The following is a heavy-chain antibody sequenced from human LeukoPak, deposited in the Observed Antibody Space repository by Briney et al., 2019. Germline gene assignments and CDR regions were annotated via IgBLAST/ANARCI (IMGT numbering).Heavy chain of an antibody. D-gene: IGHD3-22*01. Sequence: SETLCLTCTVSGVSLSGHYWSWIRQPPGKRLEWIGYVSYTGRSKYNPSLQRRVTISIDTSKSQFPLKLTSVTSADTAVYSCARLLDNDISGDPDTFDVWGQGTTVIVSS. CDR2: VSYTGRS. V-gene: IGHV4-59*11. CDR1: GVSLSGHY. CDR3: ARLLDNDISGDPDTFDV. J-gene: IGHJ3*01.